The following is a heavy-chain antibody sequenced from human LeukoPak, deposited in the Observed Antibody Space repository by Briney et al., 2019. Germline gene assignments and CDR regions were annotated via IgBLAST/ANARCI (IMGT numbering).Heavy chain of an antibody. D-gene: IGHD5-18*01. CDR3: ARVSQSLYSFSHGKQTRWFDP. CDR1: GGSISSGGYY. V-gene: IGHV4-31*03. Sequence: PSETLSLTCTVSGGSISSGGYYWSWIRQHPGKGLEWIGYIYYSGSTYYNPSLKSRVTISVDTSKNQFSLKLSSVTAADTAVYYCARVSQSLYSFSHGKQTRWFDPWGQGTLVTVSS. CDR2: IYYSGST. J-gene: IGHJ5*02.